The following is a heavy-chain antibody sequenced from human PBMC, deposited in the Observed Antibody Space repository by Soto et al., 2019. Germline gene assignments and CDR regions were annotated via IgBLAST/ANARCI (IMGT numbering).Heavy chain of an antibody. CDR3: ARSVRGATGYYFDY. V-gene: IGHV6-1*01. CDR1: GDSVSSNSAA. CDR2: TYYRSKWYN. J-gene: IGHJ4*02. Sequence: SGDSVSSNSAAWNWVRQSASRGLEWLGRTYYRSKWYNDYAVTVKSRISINPDTSKNQFSLQLNSVAPEDTAVYYCARSVRGATGYYFDYWGQGTLVTVSS. D-gene: IGHD3-10*01.